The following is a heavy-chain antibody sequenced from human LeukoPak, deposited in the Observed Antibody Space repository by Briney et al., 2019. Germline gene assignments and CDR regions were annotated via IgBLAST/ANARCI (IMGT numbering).Heavy chain of an antibody. Sequence: SETLSLTCAVYGGSFSGYYWSWIRQPPGKGLEWIGEINHSGSTNYNPSLKSRVTISVDTSKNQFSLKLSSVTAADTAVYHCARANLLLPKHESGFDYWGQGTLVTVSS. D-gene: IGHD2-15*01. CDR3: ARANLLLPKHESGFDY. V-gene: IGHV4-34*01. CDR1: GGSFSGYY. CDR2: INHSGST. J-gene: IGHJ4*02.